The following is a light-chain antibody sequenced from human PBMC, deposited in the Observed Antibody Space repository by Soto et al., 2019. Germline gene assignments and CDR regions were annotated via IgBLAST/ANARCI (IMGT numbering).Light chain of an antibody. V-gene: IGKV3-20*01. CDR3: QHYGRSPPLT. CDR2: GAS. Sequence: EIVLTQSPCTLSLSPGERATLSCRASQSVSSSYFAWYRQKPGQAPRLLIYGASIRATGIPDRFSGSWSGTAFTLTIKRREHEDFAVYYCQHYGRSPPLTFGGGTKVEIK. CDR1: QSVSSSY. J-gene: IGKJ4*01.